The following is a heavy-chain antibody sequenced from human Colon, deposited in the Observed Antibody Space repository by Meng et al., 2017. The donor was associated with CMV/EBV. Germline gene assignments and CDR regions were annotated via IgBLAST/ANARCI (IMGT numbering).Heavy chain of an antibody. J-gene: IGHJ4*02. CDR3: ARLTSGGY. D-gene: IGHD4/OR15-4a*01. V-gene: IGHV1-8*01. CDR2: MNPRSGDT. CDR1: GYTFTSYD. Sequence: QAQLVQSGAEVKRPGASVKVSCQASGYTFTSYDINWVRQTPGQGLEWVGWMNPRSGDTDYARKFQGRVTMTRDTSLGTAYLELRSLTSEDTAIYYCARLTSGGYWGQGTLVTVSS.